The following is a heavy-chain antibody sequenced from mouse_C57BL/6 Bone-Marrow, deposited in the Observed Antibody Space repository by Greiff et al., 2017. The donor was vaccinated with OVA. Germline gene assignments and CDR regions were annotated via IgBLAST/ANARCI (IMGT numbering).Heavy chain of an antibody. CDR2: IFPGSGST. V-gene: IGHV1-75*01. CDR3: ARTSRQHRRTLDY. CDR1: GYTFTDYY. D-gene: IGHD3-2*02. J-gene: IGHJ2*01. Sequence: QVQLQQSGPELVKPGASVKISCKASGYTFTDYYINWVKQRPGQGLEWIGWIFPGSGSTYYNEKFKGKATLTVDKSSSTAYMLLSSLTSEDSAVYYCARTSRQHRRTLDYWGQGTTLTVSS.